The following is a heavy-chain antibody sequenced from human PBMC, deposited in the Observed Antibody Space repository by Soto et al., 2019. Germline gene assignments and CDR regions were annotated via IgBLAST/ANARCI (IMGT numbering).Heavy chain of an antibody. J-gene: IGHJ5*02. CDR3: ATQVAPTSIFAVFTNTFDP. D-gene: IGHD2-21*01. CDR2: VYYSGRT. V-gene: IGHV4-30-4*01. Sequence: SETRSLPCTVWGRAINSGEYYWSWNRQTPGKGREWIRYVYYSGRTYFNPSFNSLLSITIYTSNTPFSLNLYSVPAADTSVYHCATQVAPTSIFAVFTNTFDPLGRGTLVTVSS. CDR1: GRAINSGEYY.